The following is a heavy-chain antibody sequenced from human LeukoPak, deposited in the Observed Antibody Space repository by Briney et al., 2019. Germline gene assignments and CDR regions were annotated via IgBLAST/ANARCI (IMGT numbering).Heavy chain of an antibody. Sequence: ASVTVSFTSSGYTFTSYGISWVRQAPGQGLEWMGWISAYNGKRNYAQKLQGRVTITTDTSTSTAYMELRSLRSDDTAVYYCARDTAPYSSSSGSAYWGQGTLVTVSS. J-gene: IGHJ4*02. CDR2: ISAYNGKR. CDR1: GYTFTSYG. V-gene: IGHV1-18*01. D-gene: IGHD6-6*01. CDR3: ARDTAPYSSSSGSAY.